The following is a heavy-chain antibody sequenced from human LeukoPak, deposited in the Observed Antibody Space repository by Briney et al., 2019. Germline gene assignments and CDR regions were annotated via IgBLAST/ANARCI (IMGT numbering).Heavy chain of an antibody. CDR3: ARGSGYSFDY. J-gene: IGHJ4*02. CDR2: ISSSSSYI. D-gene: IGHD3-3*01. V-gene: IGHV3-21*01. Sequence: PGGSLRLSCAASGFTFSSYSTNWVRQAPGKGLEWVSSISSSSSYIYYADPVKGRFTISRDNAKNSLYLQMNSLRAEDTAVYYCARGSGYSFDYWGQGTLVTVSS. CDR1: GFTFSSYS.